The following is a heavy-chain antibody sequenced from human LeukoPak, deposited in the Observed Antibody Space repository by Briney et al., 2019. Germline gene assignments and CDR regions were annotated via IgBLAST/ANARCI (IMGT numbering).Heavy chain of an antibody. D-gene: IGHD2-2*01. Sequence: GASVKVPCKVSGYTLTELSMHWVRQAPGKGLEWMGGFDPEDGETIYAQKFQGRVTMTEDTSTDTAYMELSSLRSEDTAVYYCAVLMGYCSSTSCLYDAFDIWGQGTMVTVSS. CDR1: GYTLTELS. CDR3: AVLMGYCSSTSCLYDAFDI. CDR2: FDPEDGET. V-gene: IGHV1-24*01. J-gene: IGHJ3*02.